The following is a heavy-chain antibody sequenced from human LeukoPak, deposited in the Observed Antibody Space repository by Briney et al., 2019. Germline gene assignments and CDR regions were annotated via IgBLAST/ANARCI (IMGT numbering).Heavy chain of an antibody. CDR3: AQDIAWGAFEH. D-gene: IGHD7-27*01. CDR1: GFTFRDHG. J-gene: IGHJ4*02. CDR2: ISPSGGGT. Sequence: WGSLRLSCAASGFTFRDHGMNWVRQAPGKGLEWVSGISPSGGGTYYADSVKGWFTISRDDSKNTLSLQMNSLRVEDTALYYCAQDIAWGAFEHWGQGTLVTVSS. V-gene: IGHV3-23*01.